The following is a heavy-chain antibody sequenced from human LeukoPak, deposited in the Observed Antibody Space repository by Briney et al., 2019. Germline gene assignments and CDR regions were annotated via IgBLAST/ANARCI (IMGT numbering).Heavy chain of an antibody. D-gene: IGHD3-16*01. CDR1: GGSISGSCCY. Sequence: SSETLSLTCTVSGGSISGSCCYWGWIRQTPGKDLEWIGSTSYSGSTHYNPSFKSRVTVSVDTSKNQFFLNLSSVTAADTAVYYCSRTTGDSAKTAAHWGQGTLVTVSS. CDR3: SRTTGDSAKTAAH. J-gene: IGHJ4*02. CDR2: TSYSGST. V-gene: IGHV4-39*01.